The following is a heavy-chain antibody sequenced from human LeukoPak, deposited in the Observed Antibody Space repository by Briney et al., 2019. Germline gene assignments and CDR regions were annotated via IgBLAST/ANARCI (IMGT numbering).Heavy chain of an antibody. CDR2: IYYSGST. J-gene: IGHJ4*02. V-gene: IGHV4-38-2*02. Sequence: SETLSLTCTISGYSISSSYYWGWIRQPPGKGLEWIGSIYYSGSTYYNPSLKSRVTISVDTSKSQFSLKLSSVTAADTAVYYCARDLDSGSYLSQGTLVTVSS. D-gene: IGHD1-26*01. CDR1: GYSISSSYY. CDR3: ARDLDSGSY.